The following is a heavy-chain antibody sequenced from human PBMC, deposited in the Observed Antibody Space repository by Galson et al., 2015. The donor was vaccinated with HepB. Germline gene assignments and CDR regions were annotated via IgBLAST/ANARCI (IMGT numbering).Heavy chain of an antibody. D-gene: IGHD2-2*03. J-gene: IGHJ6*02. Sequence: QSGAEVKKSGESLKISCKGSGYSFPNYWIGWVRQMPGKGLEWMGIISPGASHGRYSPSFQGQVTISADTSTNTAYLQWNSLKASDTATYYCGRVQQLGYCSSPSCYFSGMDVWGQGSTVIVYS. CDR1: GYSFPNYW. V-gene: IGHV5-51*01. CDR2: ISPGASHG. CDR3: GRVQQLGYCSSPSCYFSGMDV.